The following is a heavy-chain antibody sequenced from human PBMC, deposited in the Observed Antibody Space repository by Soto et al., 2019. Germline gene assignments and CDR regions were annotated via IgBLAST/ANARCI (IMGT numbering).Heavy chain of an antibody. CDR3: ATKRPLVWQWLVPADY. Sequence: EVQLLESGGGLVQPGGSLRLSCAASGFTFSSYAMSWVRQAPGKGLEWVSAISGSGGSTYYADSVKGRFTISRDNSKNTRYLQMNGVSAEDTAVYYCATKRPLVWQWLVPADYWGQGTLFTVSS. CDR1: GFTFSSYA. V-gene: IGHV3-23*01. D-gene: IGHD6-19*01. CDR2: ISGSGGST. J-gene: IGHJ4*02.